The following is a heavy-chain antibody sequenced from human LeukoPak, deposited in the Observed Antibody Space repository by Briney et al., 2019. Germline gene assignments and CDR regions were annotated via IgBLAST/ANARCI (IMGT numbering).Heavy chain of an antibody. J-gene: IGHJ4*02. CDR3: ARHLAPSSGYLTLDY. V-gene: IGHV4-59*08. Sequence: SETLSLTCTVSGGSISPYYWSWIRQSPGKGLEWIAHIYYTGISDHNPSLKSRVTISADTSKNQFSLKLSSVTAADTAIYYCARHLAPSSGYLTLDYWGQGTLSPSPQ. CDR1: GGSISPYY. CDR2: IYYTGIS. D-gene: IGHD3-22*01.